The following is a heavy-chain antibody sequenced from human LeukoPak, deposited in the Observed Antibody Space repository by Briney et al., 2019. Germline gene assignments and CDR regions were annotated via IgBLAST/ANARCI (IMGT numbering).Heavy chain of an antibody. J-gene: IGHJ4*02. CDR2: INPNSGGT. V-gene: IGHV1-2*02. CDR1: GYTFTDYY. D-gene: IGHD5-12*01. Sequence: ASVKASCKTSGYTFTDYYMHWVRLAPGQGLEWMGWINPNSGGTNYAQKFQGRVTMTRDTSISTAYMELSRPRSDDTAVCYCARVQYSGYDAPLFSYWGQGTLVTVSS. CDR3: ARVQYSGYDAPLFSY.